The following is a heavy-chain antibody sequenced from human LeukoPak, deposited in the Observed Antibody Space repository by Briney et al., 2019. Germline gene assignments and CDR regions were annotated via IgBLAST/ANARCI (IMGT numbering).Heavy chain of an antibody. Sequence: GGSLRLSCAASGFTFSSYEMNWVRQAPGKGLEWVSAISISGENTYYADSVKGRFTISRDTSRNTLYLQMHSLRAEDTAVYYCARLISTSSSRFSDYWGQGTLVTVSS. V-gene: IGHV3-23*01. CDR3: ARLISTSSSRFSDY. CDR1: GFTFSSYE. CDR2: ISISGENT. J-gene: IGHJ4*02. D-gene: IGHD6-6*01.